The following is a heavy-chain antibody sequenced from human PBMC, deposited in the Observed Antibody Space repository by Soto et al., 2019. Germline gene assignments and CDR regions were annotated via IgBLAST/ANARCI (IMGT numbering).Heavy chain of an antibody. CDR1: GGSIGSGGYY. Sequence: SETLSLTCTVSGGSIGSGGYYRSWIRQHPGKGLEWIGYISYIGSTFYNPSLKSRVTISVDTSKNQFSLMLSSVTAADTAVYFCARADDYGDSANAFDIWGQGTMVTVSS. V-gene: IGHV4-31*03. J-gene: IGHJ3*02. D-gene: IGHD4-17*01. CDR3: ARADDYGDSANAFDI. CDR2: ISYIGST.